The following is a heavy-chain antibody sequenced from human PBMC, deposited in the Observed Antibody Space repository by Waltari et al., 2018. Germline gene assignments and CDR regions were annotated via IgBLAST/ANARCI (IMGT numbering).Heavy chain of an antibody. CDR3: ARGAYFNRAGPFPGPFDS. Sequence: VRQAPGKGLDWVASVSYDGSKKNYRHSVQGRFTISRDMSRNTLVLQLDGLRVDDTAVYYCARGAYFNRAGPFPGPFDSWGQGTLVTVSS. D-gene: IGHD3-9*01. CDR2: VSYDGSKK. J-gene: IGHJ4*02. V-gene: IGHV3-33*05.